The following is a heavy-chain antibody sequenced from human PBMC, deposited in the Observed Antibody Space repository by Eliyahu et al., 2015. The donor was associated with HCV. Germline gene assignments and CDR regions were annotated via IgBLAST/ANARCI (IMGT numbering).Heavy chain of an antibody. CDR3: ARELVGTTRPFDS. Sequence: EVQLVESGGGLVKPGGSLRLSCAASGFSFRNFGMNWVRQAPGXGLEGVSSVSGTSSYIYYGDSVRGRFTISRDNAKNSLYLQMNSLRADDTAIYYCARELVGTTRPFDSWGQGTLVTVSS. J-gene: IGHJ4*02. CDR1: GFSFRNFG. CDR2: VSGTSSYI. V-gene: IGHV3-21*04. D-gene: IGHD1-26*01.